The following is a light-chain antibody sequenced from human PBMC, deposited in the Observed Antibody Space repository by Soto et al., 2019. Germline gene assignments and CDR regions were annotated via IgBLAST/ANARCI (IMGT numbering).Light chain of an antibody. J-gene: IGKJ4*01. CDR2: GAS. V-gene: IGKV3-20*01. CDR1: QSVSSSY. Sequence: EIVLTQSPGTLSLSPGERATLSCRASQSVSSSYLAWYQQKPGQAPRLLIYGASSRATGIPDRFSGSGSGTEFTLTISRLEPADFAVYSCQQYGRELTFGGGTKVEIK. CDR3: QQYGRELT.